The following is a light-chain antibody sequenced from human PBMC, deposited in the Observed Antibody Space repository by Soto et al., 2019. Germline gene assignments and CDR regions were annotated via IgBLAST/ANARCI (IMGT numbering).Light chain of an antibody. CDR3: QQSLHASWT. Sequence: DIQMTQSPSSLSASVGDRVTISSRASQSISDYLNWYQQKPGRAPALLIFGSSNLLTAVPSRFSGSGSGTDFTLTISSLQPDGFATYYCQQSLHASWTFGQGTKV. CDR1: QSISDY. V-gene: IGKV1-39*01. CDR2: GSS. J-gene: IGKJ1*01.